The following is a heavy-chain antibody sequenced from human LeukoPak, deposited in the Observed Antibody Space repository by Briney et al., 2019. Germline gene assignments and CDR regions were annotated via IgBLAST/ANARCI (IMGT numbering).Heavy chain of an antibody. CDR3: ARVSSSSGQSDY. D-gene: IGHD6-6*01. CDR2: IIPILGIA. Sequence: SVKVSCKASEYTFTDYYIHWVRQAPGQGLEWMGRIIPILGIANYAQKFQGRVTITADKSTSTAYMELSSLRSEDTAVYYCARVSSSSGQSDYWGQGTLVTVSS. J-gene: IGHJ4*02. V-gene: IGHV1-69*04. CDR1: EYTFTDYY.